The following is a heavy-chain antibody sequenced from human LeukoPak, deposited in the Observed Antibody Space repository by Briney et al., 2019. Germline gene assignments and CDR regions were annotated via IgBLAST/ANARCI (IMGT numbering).Heavy chain of an antibody. Sequence: QPGGSLRLSCVASGFSFGSYWMAWVRQAPGKRLEWVANMKHDGIEKYHVDSVKGRFTISRDNTKNSLYLHMSSLRVEDTAVYYCAREGREGYNYPALDFWGQGILVTVSS. V-gene: IGHV3-7*05. CDR3: AREGREGYNYPALDF. CDR1: GFSFGSYW. CDR2: MKHDGIEK. J-gene: IGHJ4*02. D-gene: IGHD5-24*01.